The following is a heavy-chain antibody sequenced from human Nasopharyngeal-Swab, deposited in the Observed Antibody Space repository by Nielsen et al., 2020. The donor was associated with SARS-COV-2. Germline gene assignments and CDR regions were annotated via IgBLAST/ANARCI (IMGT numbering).Heavy chain of an antibody. CDR3: ARDKRIYFDSSGHLDC. CDR2: IIPTAGLA. Sequence: VKVSCKASGGTFSSYGISWVRQAPGQGLEWMGRIIPTAGLANYAQQFQGRVTITADTSTSTSYMELSSLRSEDTAVYYCARDKRIYFDSSGHLDCWGQGTLVTVSS. CDR1: GGTFSSYG. D-gene: IGHD3-22*01. J-gene: IGHJ4*02. V-gene: IGHV1-69*04.